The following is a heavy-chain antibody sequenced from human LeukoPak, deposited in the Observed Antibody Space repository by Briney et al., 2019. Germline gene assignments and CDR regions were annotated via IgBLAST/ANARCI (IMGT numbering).Heavy chain of an antibody. CDR1: GGSVSSGSYY. CDR3: ARVGSGSYFDY. V-gene: IGHV4-61*01. CDR2: IYYSGST. Sequence: PSETLSLTCTVSGGSVSSGSYYRRWLRQPPGKGLEWIGYIYYSGSTNYNPSLKSRVTISVDTSKNQFSLKLSSVTAADTAVYYCARVGSGSYFDYWGQGTLVTVSS. D-gene: IGHD1-26*01. J-gene: IGHJ4*02.